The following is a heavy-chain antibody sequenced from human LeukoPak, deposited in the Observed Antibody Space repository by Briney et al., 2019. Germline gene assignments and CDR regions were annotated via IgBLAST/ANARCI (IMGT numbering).Heavy chain of an antibody. D-gene: IGHD4-23*01. Sequence: ASVKVSCKASGYTFISYYIHWVRQAPGQGLEWMGIINLGGGSTTYAQKFQGRVTMTRDTSTSTVYMELSSLRSEDTAIYYCARGGDNSYFDYWGQGTLVTVSS. CDR2: INLGGGST. V-gene: IGHV1-46*01. J-gene: IGHJ4*02. CDR3: ARGGDNSYFDY. CDR1: GYTFISYY.